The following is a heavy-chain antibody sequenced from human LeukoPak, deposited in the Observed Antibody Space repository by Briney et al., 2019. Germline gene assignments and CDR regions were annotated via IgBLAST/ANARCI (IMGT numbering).Heavy chain of an antibody. J-gene: IGHJ4*01. V-gene: IGHV3-43*02. CDR2: ISGDGGST. Sequence: GGSLRLSCAASGFTFDDYAMHWVRQAPGKGLEWVSLISGDGGSTYYADSVKGRFTISRDNAKNSLYLQMSSLRAEDTAVYYCGRDGTAPGLYFDLWGQGTLVTVSS. CDR1: GFTFDDYA. D-gene: IGHD6-13*01. CDR3: GRDGTAPGLYFDL.